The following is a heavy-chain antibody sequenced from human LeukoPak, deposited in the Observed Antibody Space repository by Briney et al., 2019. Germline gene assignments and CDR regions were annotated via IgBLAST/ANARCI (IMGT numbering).Heavy chain of an antibody. V-gene: IGHV3-43*02. CDR1: GFTFDDYA. CDR2: ISGDGGST. Sequence: GGSLRLSCAASGFTFDDYAMHWVRQAPGKGLEWVSLISGDGGSTYYADSVKGRFTISRDNSKNSLYLQMNSLRTDDTALYYCARERASKEYYDFWSGHYTDSYYGMDVWGQGTTVTVSS. J-gene: IGHJ6*02. CDR3: ARERASKEYYDFWSGHYTDSYYGMDV. D-gene: IGHD3-3*01.